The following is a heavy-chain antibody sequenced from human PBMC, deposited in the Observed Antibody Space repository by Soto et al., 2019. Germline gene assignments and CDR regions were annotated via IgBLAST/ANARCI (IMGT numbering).Heavy chain of an antibody. CDR1: GYTFTDYP. V-gene: IGHV1-3*04. CDR2: LNSDTGKA. J-gene: IGHJ4*02. Sequence: GASVKVSCKTSGYTFTDYPIHWVRQAPQQRLEWMGWLNSDTGKAEYSRAFKGRLTISRDISATTVYMQLRSLTSEDTAIYFCGRVKAIKTDYWGQGTLVTVSS. CDR3: GRVKAIKTDY.